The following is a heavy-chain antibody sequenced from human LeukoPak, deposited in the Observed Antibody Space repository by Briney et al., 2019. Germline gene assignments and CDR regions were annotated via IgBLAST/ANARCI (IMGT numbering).Heavy chain of an antibody. Sequence: KPGGSLRLSCAASGFTFSSYPMNWIRQAPGKGLEWLSPISSGSSYIYYADSVKGRITISRDNAKNSLYLQMHSLRAEDTGMYYSAISVGLAVPSWGQGTLVTVSS. J-gene: IGHJ5*02. V-gene: IGHV3-21*06. CDR1: GFTFSSYP. CDR3: AISVGLAVPS. CDR2: ISSGSSYI. D-gene: IGHD4-17*01.